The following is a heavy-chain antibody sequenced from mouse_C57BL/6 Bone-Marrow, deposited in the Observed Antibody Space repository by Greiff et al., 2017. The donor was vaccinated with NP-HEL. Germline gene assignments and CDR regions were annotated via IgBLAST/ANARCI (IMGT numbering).Heavy chain of an antibody. CDR2: IDPETGGT. Sequence: VQLQQSGAELVRPGASVTLSCKASGYTFTDYEMHWVKQTPVHGLEWIGAIDPETGGTAYNQKFKGKAILTADKSSSTAYMELRSLTSEDSAGYYCTKVYYYGSSYSAWFAYWGQGTLVTVSA. CDR1: GYTFTDYE. CDR3: TKVYYYGSSYSAWFAY. D-gene: IGHD1-1*01. V-gene: IGHV1-15*01. J-gene: IGHJ3*01.